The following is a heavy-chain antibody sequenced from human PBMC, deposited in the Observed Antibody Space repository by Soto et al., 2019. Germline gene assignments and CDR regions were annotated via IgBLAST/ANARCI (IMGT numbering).Heavy chain of an antibody. CDR3: AREWAKYDSSGYIRNDAFDI. Sequence: GGSLRLSCAASGFTFSDHYMDWVRQAPGKGLEWVGRTRNKANSYTTEYAASVKGRFTISRDDSKNSLYLQMNSLKTEDTAVYYCAREWAKYDSSGYIRNDAFDIWGQGTMVTVSS. J-gene: IGHJ3*02. V-gene: IGHV3-72*01. CDR1: GFTFSDHY. D-gene: IGHD3-22*01. CDR2: TRNKANSYTT.